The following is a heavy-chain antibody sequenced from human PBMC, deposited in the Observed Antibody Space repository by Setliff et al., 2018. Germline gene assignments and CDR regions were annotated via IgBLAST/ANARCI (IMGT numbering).Heavy chain of an antibody. V-gene: IGHV3-30*02. D-gene: IGHD1-26*01. Sequence: PGGSLRLSCAASGFSFSSYGMHWGRQAPGKGLEWVAFIRYDGSNKYYADSVKGRFTISRDNSKNTLYLQMNSLRVEDTAVYYCAKDRQGGATEPLNAFDIWGQGTMVTVSS. J-gene: IGHJ3*02. CDR3: AKDRQGGATEPLNAFDI. CDR1: GFSFSSYG. CDR2: IRYDGSNK.